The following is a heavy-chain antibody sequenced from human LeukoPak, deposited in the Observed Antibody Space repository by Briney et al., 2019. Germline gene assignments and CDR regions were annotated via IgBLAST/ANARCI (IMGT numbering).Heavy chain of an antibody. J-gene: IGHJ4*02. CDR1: GGSISSYY. V-gene: IGHV4-59*01. CDR3: ARVVFGGIPYFDY. CDR2: IYYGGST. Sequence: SETLSLTCTVSGGSISSYYWSWIRQPPGKGLEWIGYIYYGGSTNYNPSLKSRVTISVDTSKNQFSLKLSSVTAADTAVYYCARVVFGGIPYFDYWGQGTLVTVSS. D-gene: IGHD1-14*01.